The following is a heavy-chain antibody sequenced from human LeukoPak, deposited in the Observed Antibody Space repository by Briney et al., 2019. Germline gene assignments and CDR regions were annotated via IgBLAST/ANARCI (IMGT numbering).Heavy chain of an antibody. CDR3: ARASIEGYCSRPSWYVWLDP. D-gene: IGHD2-2*01. Sequence: PSETLSLTCTVFGASVSTYYWSWIRQPAGKGLEWIGHIFGSESTNCNPSLKSRLTMSVDSSKNQLPLKLNSVTAADTAVYYCARASIEGYCSRPSWYVWLDPWGQGTLVTVSS. CDR2: IFGSEST. J-gene: IGHJ5*02. CDR1: GASVSTYY. V-gene: IGHV4-4*07.